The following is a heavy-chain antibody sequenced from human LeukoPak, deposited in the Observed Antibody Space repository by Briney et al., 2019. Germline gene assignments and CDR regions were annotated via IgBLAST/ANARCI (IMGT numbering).Heavy chain of an antibody. CDR3: AAETVTRSTYDAFDL. J-gene: IGHJ3*01. Sequence: SVKVSCKASGFTFTTSAVQWVRQARGQRLEWTGWIVVGSGNTNYAQKFQERVTITRDMSTSTAYMELSSLRSEDTAVYYCAAETVTRSTYDAFDLWGQGTMVTVSS. CDR1: GFTFTTSA. CDR2: IVVGSGNT. V-gene: IGHV1-58*01. D-gene: IGHD4-17*01.